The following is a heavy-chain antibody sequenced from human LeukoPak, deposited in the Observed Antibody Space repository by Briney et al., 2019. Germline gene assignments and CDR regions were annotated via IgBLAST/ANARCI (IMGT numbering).Heavy chain of an antibody. Sequence: PSETLSLTCAVSGYSISSGYYWGWIRQPPGKGLGWIGSIYHSGSTYYNPSLKSRVTISVDTSKNQFSLKLSSVTAADTAVYYCVSARYDILTGYWFDPWGQGTLVTVSS. CDR2: IYHSGST. J-gene: IGHJ5*02. CDR3: VSARYDILTGYWFDP. V-gene: IGHV4-38-2*01. CDR1: GYSISSGYY. D-gene: IGHD3-9*01.